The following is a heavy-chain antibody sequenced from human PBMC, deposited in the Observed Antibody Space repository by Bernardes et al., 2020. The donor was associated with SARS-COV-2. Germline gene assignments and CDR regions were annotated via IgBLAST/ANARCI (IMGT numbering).Heavy chain of an antibody. V-gene: IGHV4-4*01. D-gene: IGHD1-1*01. Sequence: LSLTCALSGGSISTSNWWSWVRQTPEKGLEWIAEIYHNGMTNYNPSFQSRFTISVDKSKNRFSLKVTSVTAADTAVYFCARGTNNGPNYFDLWGQGTLVAVSS. J-gene: IGHJ4*02. CDR3: ARGTNNGPNYFDL. CDR2: IYHNGMT. CDR1: GGSISTSNW.